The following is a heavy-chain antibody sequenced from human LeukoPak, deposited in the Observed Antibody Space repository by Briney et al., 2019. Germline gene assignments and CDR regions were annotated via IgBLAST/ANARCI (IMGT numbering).Heavy chain of an antibody. CDR1: GFTFSSYG. CDR2: ISYDGSNK. J-gene: IGHJ4*02. Sequence: GRSLRLSCAASGFTFSSYGMHWVRQAPGKGLEWVAVISYDGSNKYYADSVKGRFTIPRDNSKNTLYLQMNSLRAEDTAVYYCAKGSFGLQIDYWGQGTLVTVSS. CDR3: AKGSFGLQIDY. D-gene: IGHD5-24*01. V-gene: IGHV3-30*18.